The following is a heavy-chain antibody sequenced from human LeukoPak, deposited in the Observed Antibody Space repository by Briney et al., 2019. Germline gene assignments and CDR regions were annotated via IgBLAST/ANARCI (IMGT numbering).Heavy chain of an antibody. CDR3: AREHSSNYGHNWFDP. D-gene: IGHD4-11*01. Sequence: GGSLRLSCAASGFTFSDYYMSWIRQAPGKGLEWVSYISSSGSTIYYADSVKGRFTISRDNAKNSLYLQMNSLRAEDTAVYYCAREHSSNYGHNWFDPWGQGTLVTVSS. CDR1: GFTFSDYY. V-gene: IGHV3-11*01. CDR2: ISSSGSTI. J-gene: IGHJ5*02.